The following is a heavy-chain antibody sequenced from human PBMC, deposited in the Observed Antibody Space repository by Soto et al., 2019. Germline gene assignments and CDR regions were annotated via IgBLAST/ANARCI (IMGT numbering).Heavy chain of an antibody. Sequence: PSETLSLTCTVSGGSISSGDFYWSWIRQPPGRGLEWIGYISYSGSTYYNTSLKSRVTISVDTSKNQFSLKLNSVTAADTAVYYCARGGPTGGSYKYNWFDPWGQGTPVTVSS. CDR2: ISYSGST. J-gene: IGHJ5*02. CDR1: GGSISSGDFY. CDR3: ARGGPTGGSYKYNWFDP. D-gene: IGHD2-15*01. V-gene: IGHV4-30-4*01.